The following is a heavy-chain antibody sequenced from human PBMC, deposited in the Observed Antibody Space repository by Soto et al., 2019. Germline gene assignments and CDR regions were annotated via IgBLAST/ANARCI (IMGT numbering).Heavy chain of an antibody. D-gene: IGHD6-19*01. J-gene: IGHJ4*02. CDR1: GGYFSGYY. CDR2: INHSGST. V-gene: IGHV4-34*01. Sequence: SETLSLTCAVYGGYFSGYYWSWIRQPPGKGLEWIGEINHSGSTNYNPSLKSRVTISVDTSKNQFSLKLSSVTAADTAVYYCARGLKRIAVAGKFDYWGQGTLVTVSS. CDR3: ARGLKRIAVAGKFDY.